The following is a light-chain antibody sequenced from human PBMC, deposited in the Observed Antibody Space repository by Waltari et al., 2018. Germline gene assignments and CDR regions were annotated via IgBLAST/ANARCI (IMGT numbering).Light chain of an antibody. CDR1: NSDIGYYNY. V-gene: IGLV2-14*01. CDR2: DVT. CDR3: AAYTSTNTVI. J-gene: IGLJ2*01. Sequence: QSALTQPASVSGSPGQSITISCTGTNSDIGYYNYVSWYQQYPGKAPKLMIFDVTRWPSVVSHRFSGSKSGNTASLTISGLQADDEADYFCAAYTSTNTVIFGGGTKVTVL.